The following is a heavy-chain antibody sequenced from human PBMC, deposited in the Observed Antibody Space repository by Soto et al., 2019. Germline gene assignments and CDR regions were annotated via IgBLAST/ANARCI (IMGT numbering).Heavy chain of an antibody. V-gene: IGHV4-39*01. Sequence: XETLSLTCTVSGGSISSSSYYWGWIRQPPGKGLEWIGSIYYSGSTYYNPSLKSRVTISVDTSKNQFSLKLSSVTAADTAVYYCASTTYRRVLFDYWGQGTLVSVSS. CDR2: IYYSGST. CDR1: GGSISSSSYY. CDR3: ASTTYRRVLFDY. D-gene: IGHD2-8*01. J-gene: IGHJ4*02.